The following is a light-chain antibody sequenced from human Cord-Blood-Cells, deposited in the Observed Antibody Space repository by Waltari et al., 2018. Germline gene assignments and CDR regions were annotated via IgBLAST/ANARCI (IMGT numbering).Light chain of an antibody. V-gene: IGKV3-20*01. J-gene: IGKJ1*01. Sequence: EMVLTQSPGTLSLSPGERATLSYRASQSVSSSYLAWYQQKPGQAPRLLIYGASSRATGIPDRFSGSGSGTAFTLTISRLEPEDFAVYYCQQYGSSPPWTFGQGTKVEIK. CDR3: QQYGSSPPWT. CDR1: QSVSSSY. CDR2: GAS.